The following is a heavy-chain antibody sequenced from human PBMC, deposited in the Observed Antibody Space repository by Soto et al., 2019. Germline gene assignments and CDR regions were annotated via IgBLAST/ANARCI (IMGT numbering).Heavy chain of an antibody. Sequence: QVQLQESGPGLVKPSETLSLTCTVSGGSISSYYWSWIRQPAGKGLEWIGRSYTSWNTNYNPSLKSRVTMSVDTSKIQLSLKRSSVTAADTAVYYCAREEVGYCSGGRCYSYVMDVWGQGTTVTVSS. CDR3: AREEVGYCSGGRCYSYVMDV. D-gene: IGHD2-15*01. CDR2: SYTSWNT. V-gene: IGHV4-4*07. J-gene: IGHJ6*02. CDR1: GGSISSYY.